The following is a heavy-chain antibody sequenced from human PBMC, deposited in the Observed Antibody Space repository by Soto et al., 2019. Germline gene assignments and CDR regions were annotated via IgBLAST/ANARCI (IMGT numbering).Heavy chain of an antibody. V-gene: IGHV3-30-3*01. CDR2: ISYDGSSK. D-gene: IGHD3-22*01. CDR3: ARGEGYYYDSSGYYPFFDY. CDR1: GFTFSSYA. J-gene: IGHJ4*02. Sequence: PGGSLRLSCAASGFTFSSYAMHWVRQAPGKGLEWVAVISYDGSSKYYADSVKGRFTISRDNSKNTLYLQMNSLRAEDTAVYYCARGEGYYYDSSGYYPFFDYWGQGTLVTVSS.